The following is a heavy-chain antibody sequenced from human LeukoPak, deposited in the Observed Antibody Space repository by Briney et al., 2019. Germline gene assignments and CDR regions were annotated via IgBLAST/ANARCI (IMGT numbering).Heavy chain of an antibody. CDR1: GFTFTSYA. Sequence: PGGSLRLSCTASGFTFTSYAMTWVRQAPGKGLEWVSGISGSGGHTYNADSVEGRFTISRDNSKNTVSLQLSSLRVEDTAVYYCARGPVKTYYYYYYYMDVWGKGTTVTVSS. J-gene: IGHJ6*03. CDR2: ISGSGGHT. CDR3: ARGPVKTYYYYYYYMDV. V-gene: IGHV3-23*01. D-gene: IGHD4-23*01.